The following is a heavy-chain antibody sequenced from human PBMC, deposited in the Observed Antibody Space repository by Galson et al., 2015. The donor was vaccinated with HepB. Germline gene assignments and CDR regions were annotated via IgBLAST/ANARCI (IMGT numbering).Heavy chain of an antibody. CDR2: IIPILGIA. V-gene: IGHV1-69*02. CDR3: ARLAPIAVAGNWFDP. CDR1: GGTFSSYT. D-gene: IGHD6-19*01. J-gene: IGHJ5*02. Sequence: SVKVSCKASGGTFSSYTISWVRQAPGQGLEWMGRIIPILGIANYAQKFQGRVTITADKSTSTAYMELSSLRSEDTAVYHCARLAPIAVAGNWFDPWGQGTLVTVSS.